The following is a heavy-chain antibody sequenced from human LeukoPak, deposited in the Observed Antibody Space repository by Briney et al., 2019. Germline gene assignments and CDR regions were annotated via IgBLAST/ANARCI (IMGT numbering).Heavy chain of an antibody. CDR1: GFTFSSYD. CDR3: VRGPYCSGGSCYGHFDH. V-gene: IGHV3-13*01. J-gene: IGHJ4*02. D-gene: IGHD2-15*01. Sequence: GGSLRLSCAASGFTFSSYDMYWVRQATGKGLEWVSAIGTAGDTYYPGSVKGRFTISRENAKNSLYLQMNSLRVGDAAVYYCVRGPYCSGGSCYGHFDHWGQGTLVTVSS. CDR2: IGTAGDT.